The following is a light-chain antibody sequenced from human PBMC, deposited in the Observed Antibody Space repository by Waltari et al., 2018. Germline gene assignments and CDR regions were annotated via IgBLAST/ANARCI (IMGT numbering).Light chain of an antibody. CDR2: DVS. CDR3: SSYTSSSMV. V-gene: IGLV2-14*01. J-gene: IGLJ3*02. Sequence: QSALTQPASVSGSPGQSLTISCTGPSSDVGGYNYVSWYQQHPGKAPKLMIYDVSKRPSGVSNRFSGSKSGNTASLTISGLQAEDEADYYCSSYTSSSMVFGGGTKLTVL. CDR1: SSDVGGYNY.